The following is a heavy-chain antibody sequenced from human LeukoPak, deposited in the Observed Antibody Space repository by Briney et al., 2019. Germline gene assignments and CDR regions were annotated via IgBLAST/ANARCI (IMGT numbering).Heavy chain of an antibody. Sequence: SETLSLTCTVSGGSISSGGYYWSWIRQHPGKGLEWIGYIYYSGSTYYNPSLKSRVTISVDTSKNQFSLKLSSVTAADTAVYYCARGWRAAAGTDWFAPWGQGTLVTVSS. J-gene: IGHJ5*02. V-gene: IGHV4-31*03. CDR2: IYYSGST. D-gene: IGHD6-13*01. CDR1: GGSISSGGYY. CDR3: ARGWRAAAGTDWFAP.